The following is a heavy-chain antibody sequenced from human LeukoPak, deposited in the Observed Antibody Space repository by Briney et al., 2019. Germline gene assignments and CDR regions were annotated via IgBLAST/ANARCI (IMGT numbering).Heavy chain of an antibody. J-gene: IGHJ4*02. Sequence: SETLSLTCTVSGGSISSYYWTWIRQPPGKGLEWIGFISDTGSTNYNPSVKSRVTISVDTSKSQFSLMLSSVTAADTAVYYCVRDRSCGFFDYWGQGTLVTVSS. V-gene: IGHV4-59*01. CDR3: VRDRSCGFFDY. D-gene: IGHD6-19*01. CDR1: GGSISSYY. CDR2: ISDTGST.